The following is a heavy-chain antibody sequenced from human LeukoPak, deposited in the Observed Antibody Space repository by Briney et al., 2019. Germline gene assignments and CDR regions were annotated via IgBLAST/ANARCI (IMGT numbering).Heavy chain of an antibody. CDR3: ARDCSDYGDLPPDY. J-gene: IGHJ4*02. CDR2: INPSGGST. D-gene: IGHD4-17*01. V-gene: IGHV1-46*01. CDR1: GYTFTSYG. Sequence: ASVKVSCKASGYTFTSYGIGWVRQAPGQGLEWMGIINPSGGSTSYAQKFQGRVTMTRDMSTSTVYMELSSLRSEDTAVYYCARDCSDYGDLPPDYWGQGTLVTISS.